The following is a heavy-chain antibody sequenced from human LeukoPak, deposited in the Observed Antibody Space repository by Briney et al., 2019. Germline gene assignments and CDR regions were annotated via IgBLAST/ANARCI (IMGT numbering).Heavy chain of an antibody. V-gene: IGHV5-51*01. J-gene: IGHJ3*01. CDR1: GYSSSRYW. Sequence: GESLKISCQGSGYSSSRYWIGWVRQMPGKGLESMGIIYPGDSDTRYSPSFQGHVTISADKSISTAYLQWSSLKASDTAMYFCARQAYSSGHDAFDFWGQGTMVTVSS. D-gene: IGHD6-19*01. CDR2: IYPGDSDT. CDR3: ARQAYSSGHDAFDF.